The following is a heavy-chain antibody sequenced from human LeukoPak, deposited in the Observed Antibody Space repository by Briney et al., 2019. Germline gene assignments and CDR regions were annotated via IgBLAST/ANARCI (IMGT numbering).Heavy chain of an antibody. CDR3: AREISGERTYYFDY. CDR2: ISSSGSTI. D-gene: IGHD1-26*01. V-gene: IGHV3-11*01. J-gene: IGHJ4*02. CDR1: GFTFSDYY. Sequence: GGSLRLSCAASGFTFSDYYMSWIRQAPGKGLEWVSYISSSGSTIYYADSVKGRFTISRDNAKNSLYLQMNSLSAEDTAVYYCAREISGERTYYFDYWGQGTLVTVPS.